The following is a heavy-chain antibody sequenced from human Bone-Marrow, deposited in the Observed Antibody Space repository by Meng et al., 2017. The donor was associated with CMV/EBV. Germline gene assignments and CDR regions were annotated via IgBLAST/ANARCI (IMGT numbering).Heavy chain of an antibody. V-gene: IGHV1-2*02. CDR1: GYTFSDYF. D-gene: IGHD6-19*01. J-gene: IGHJ4*02. CDR2: INPNSGGT. Sequence: ASVKVSCKASGYTFSDYFMHWVRQAPGQGLEWMGWINPNSGGTNYAQKFQGRVTMTRDTSISTAYMELSRLGSDDTAVYYCARRLVREYYFDYWGQGTLVTGSS. CDR3: ARRLVREYYFDY.